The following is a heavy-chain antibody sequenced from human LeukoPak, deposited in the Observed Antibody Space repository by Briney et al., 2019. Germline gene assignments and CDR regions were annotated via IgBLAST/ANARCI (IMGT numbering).Heavy chain of an antibody. CDR2: ISGSGGST. J-gene: IGHJ6*03. D-gene: IGHD2-15*01. CDR3: AKEAGYCSGGSCYYYYYYMDV. Sequence: PGGSLRLSCAASGFTFSSYAMSWVRQAPGKGLEWVSAISGSGGSTYYADSVKGRFTISRDNSKNTLYLQMNSLRAEDTAVYYCAKEAGYCSGGSCYYYYYYMDVWGKGTTVTVSS. CDR1: GFTFSSYA. V-gene: IGHV3-23*01.